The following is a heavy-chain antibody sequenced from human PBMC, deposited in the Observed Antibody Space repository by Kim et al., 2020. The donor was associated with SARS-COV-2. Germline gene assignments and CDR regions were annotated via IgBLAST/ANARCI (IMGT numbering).Heavy chain of an antibody. V-gene: IGHV3-30*18. CDR1: GFTFSSYG. Sequence: GGSLRLSCAASGFTFSSYGMHWVRQAPGKGLEWVAVISYDGSNKYYADSVKGRFTISRDNSKNTLYLQMNSLRAEDTAVYYCAKESGSGSYYAWTYYYYGMDVWGQGTTDTVSS. D-gene: IGHD3-10*01. CDR3: AKESGSGSYYAWTYYYYGMDV. J-gene: IGHJ6*02. CDR2: ISYDGSNK.